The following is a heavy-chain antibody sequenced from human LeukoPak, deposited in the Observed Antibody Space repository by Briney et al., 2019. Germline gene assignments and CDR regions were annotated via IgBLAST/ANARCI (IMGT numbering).Heavy chain of an antibody. Sequence: GESLKISCKGSGYSFSTYWIAWARQMPGKGLEWMGNIYPGDSDTRYSPSFQGQVTISADKSISTAYLQWSSLKASDTAIYYCARQGCSSSSCYTFDYWGQGTLVTVSS. CDR3: ARQGCSSSSCYTFDY. J-gene: IGHJ4*02. CDR1: GYSFSTYW. V-gene: IGHV5-51*01. D-gene: IGHD2-2*02. CDR2: IYPGDSDT.